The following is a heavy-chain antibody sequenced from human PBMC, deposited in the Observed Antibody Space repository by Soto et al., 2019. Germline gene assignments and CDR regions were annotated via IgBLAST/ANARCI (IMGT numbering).Heavy chain of an antibody. CDR2: ISAHNGNT. CDR3: ARGRYGDY. V-gene: IGHV1-18*01. CDR1: GYDFTTYG. J-gene: IGHJ4*02. D-gene: IGHD1-1*01. Sequence: QVHLVQSGAEVKKPGASVKVSCKGSGYDFTTYGITWVRQAPGQGLEWMAWISAHNGNTDYAQKLQGRVTVTRDTTTSTAYMELRSLRSDDTAMYSVARGRYGDYWGQGALVTVSS.